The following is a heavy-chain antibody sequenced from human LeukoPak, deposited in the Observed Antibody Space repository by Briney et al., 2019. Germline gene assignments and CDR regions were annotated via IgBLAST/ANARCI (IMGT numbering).Heavy chain of an antibody. V-gene: IGHV3-15*01. CDR2: IKIKTDGGTT. CDR3: TARRVPAAMLFDS. J-gene: IGHJ4*02. D-gene: IGHD2-2*01. Sequence: PGGSLRLSCAVSGFTFSNACMRWGCHAPGKGLEWVGRIKIKTDGGTTDYAALVKGRFTISRDDSKNTLYLQMTSLKTEDTAVYYCTARRVPAAMLFDSWGQGTLVTVSS. CDR1: GFTFSNAC.